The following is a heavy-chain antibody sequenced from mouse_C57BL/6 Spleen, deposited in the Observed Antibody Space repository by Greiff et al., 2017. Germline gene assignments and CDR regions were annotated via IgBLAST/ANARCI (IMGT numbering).Heavy chain of an antibody. CDR1: GIDFSRYW. V-gene: IGHV4-1*01. J-gene: IGHJ1*03. Sequence: EVKLLESGGGLVQPGGSLKLSCAASGIDFSRYWMSWVRRAPGKGLEWIGEINPDSSTINYAPSLKDKFIISRDNAKNTLYLQMSKVRSEDTALYYCAIPGDGYYTGYFDVWGTGTTVTVSS. CDR3: AIPGDGYYTGYFDV. D-gene: IGHD2-3*01. CDR2: INPDSSTI.